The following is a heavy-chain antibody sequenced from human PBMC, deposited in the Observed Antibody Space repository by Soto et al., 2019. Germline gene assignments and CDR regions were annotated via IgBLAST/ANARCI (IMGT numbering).Heavy chain of an antibody. J-gene: IGHJ4*02. V-gene: IGHV3-48*01. CDR1: GFTFQNYN. Sequence: GGSLRLSCAASGFTFQNYNMNWVRQAPGKGPEWVSYISASSRTIYYADSVKGRFTISRDNAKNSLYMQMNSLRAEDTAVYYCARDILRHMDYRAFFDYWGQGTLVTVSS. D-gene: IGHD3-9*01. CDR3: ARDILRHMDYRAFFDY. CDR2: ISASSRTI.